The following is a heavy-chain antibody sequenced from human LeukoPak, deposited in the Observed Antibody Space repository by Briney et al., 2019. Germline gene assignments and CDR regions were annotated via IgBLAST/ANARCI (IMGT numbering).Heavy chain of an antibody. CDR3: ARERFGDLNYFDY. D-gene: IGHD3-3*01. V-gene: IGHV4-4*07. CDR1: GGSISSYF. Sequence: PSETLSLTCTVSGGSISSYFWSWIRQPAGKGLEWIGRIYTSGSTNYNPSLKSRVTISADKSTNQFSLKLSSVTAADTAVYYCARERFGDLNYFDYWGQGTLVTVSS. CDR2: IYTSGST. J-gene: IGHJ4*02.